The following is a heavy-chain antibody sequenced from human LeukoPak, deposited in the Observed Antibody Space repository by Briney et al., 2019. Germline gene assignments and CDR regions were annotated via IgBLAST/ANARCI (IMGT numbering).Heavy chain of an antibody. CDR1: GGSFSGYY. CDR3: ARAGYYGGFDY. Sequence: PSETLSLTCAVYGGSFSGYYWSWIRQPPGKGLEWTGEINHSGSTNYNPSLKSRVTISVDTSKNQFSLRLSSVTAADTAVYYCARAGYYGGFDYWGQGTLVTVSS. CDR2: INHSGST. V-gene: IGHV4-34*01. D-gene: IGHD3-22*01. J-gene: IGHJ4*02.